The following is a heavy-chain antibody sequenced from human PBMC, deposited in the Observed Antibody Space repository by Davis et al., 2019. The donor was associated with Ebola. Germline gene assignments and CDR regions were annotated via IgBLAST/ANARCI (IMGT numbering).Heavy chain of an antibody. J-gene: IGHJ6*02. CDR2: ISSSSSYI. D-gene: IGHD3-3*01. CDR3: ARVGGDLRGMDV. Sequence: GESLKISCAASGFTFSSYSMNWVRQAPGKGLEWVSSISSSSSYIYYADSVKGRFTISRDNAKNSLYLQMNSLRAEDTAVYYCARVGGDLRGMDVWGQGTTVTVSS. CDR1: GFTFSSYS. V-gene: IGHV3-21*01.